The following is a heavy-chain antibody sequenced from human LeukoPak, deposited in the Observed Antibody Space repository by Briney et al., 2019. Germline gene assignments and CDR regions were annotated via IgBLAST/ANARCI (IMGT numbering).Heavy chain of an antibody. J-gene: IGHJ5*02. CDR2: INPNTGDT. Sequence: ASVKVSCKASGYRFIDYFIHWVRQAPGQGLDCMGWINPNTGDTKYVQKFQGRLTMTRDTSISTAYMELRGLNSDDTAMYFCARDVTRWYDQGWFDPWGQGTLVTVPS. CDR1: GYRFIDYF. CDR3: ARDVTRWYDQGWFDP. V-gene: IGHV1-2*02. D-gene: IGHD2-15*01.